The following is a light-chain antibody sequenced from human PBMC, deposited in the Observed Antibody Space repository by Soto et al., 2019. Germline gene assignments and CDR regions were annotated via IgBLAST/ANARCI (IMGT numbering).Light chain of an antibody. CDR1: SSDIGGYNL. V-gene: IGLV2-8*01. CDR3: SSYAGTNNLGV. CDR2: EVN. Sequence: QSVLTQPPSASGSPGQSVTISCTGTSSDIGGYNLVSWYQQHPGKAPKLIIYEVNKRPSGVPDRFSGSKSGNTASLTVSGLQADDEGDYYCSSYAGTNNLGVFGGGTKVTVL. J-gene: IGLJ3*02.